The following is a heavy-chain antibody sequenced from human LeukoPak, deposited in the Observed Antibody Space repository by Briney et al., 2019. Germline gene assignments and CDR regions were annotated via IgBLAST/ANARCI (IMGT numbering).Heavy chain of an antibody. CDR2: IKSKTNSYAT. CDR1: GFIFSGSA. J-gene: IGHJ5*02. CDR3: TRLNTDYCSSTSCFPRPFDP. Sequence: GGSLRLSCAASGFIFSGSAMHWVRQASGKGLEWVGRIKSKTNSYATAYAASVKGRFTISRDDSKNTAYLQMNSLKTEDTAVYYCTRLNTDYCSSTSCFPRPFDPWGQGTLVTVSS. D-gene: IGHD2-2*01. V-gene: IGHV3-73*01.